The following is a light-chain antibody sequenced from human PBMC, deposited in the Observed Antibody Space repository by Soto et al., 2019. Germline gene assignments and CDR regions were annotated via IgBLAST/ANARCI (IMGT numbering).Light chain of an antibody. CDR1: SSDVGGYNY. V-gene: IGLV2-11*01. Sequence: QSALTQPRSLSGSPGQSVTISCTGTSSDVGGYNYVSWYQQHPGKAPKLMLYDVSKRPSGVPDRFSGSKSGNTASLTISGLQAEDEADYYCCSYAGIYTGVFGGGTKLTVL. CDR3: CSYAGIYTGV. J-gene: IGLJ2*01. CDR2: DVS.